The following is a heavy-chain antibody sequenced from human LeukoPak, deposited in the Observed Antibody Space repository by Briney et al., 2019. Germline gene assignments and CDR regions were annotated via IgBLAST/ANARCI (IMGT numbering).Heavy chain of an antibody. CDR3: AKKVSVYRSGWNDAFDI. D-gene: IGHD6-19*01. CDR2: ISGSGGST. V-gene: IGHV3-23*01. CDR1: GFTFSSYA. Sequence: GGSLRLSCAASGFTFSSYAMSGVRQAPGKGLEWVSAISGSGGSTYYADSVKGRFTISRDNSKNTLYLQMNSLRAEETAVYYCAKKVSVYRSGWNDAFDIWGQGTMVTVSS. J-gene: IGHJ3*02.